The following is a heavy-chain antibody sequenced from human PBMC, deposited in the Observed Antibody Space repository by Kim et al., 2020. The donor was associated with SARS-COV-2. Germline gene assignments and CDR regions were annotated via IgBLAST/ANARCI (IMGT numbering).Heavy chain of an antibody. D-gene: IGHD3-3*01. J-gene: IGHJ6*02. CDR3: ARVVSNYDFWSGPYYYYGMDV. Sequence: SETLSLTCTVSGGSISSGGYYWSWIRQHPGKGLEWIGYIYYSGSTYYNPSLKSRVTISVDTSKNQLSLKLSSVTAADTAVYYCARVVSNYDFWSGPYYYYGMDVWGQGTTVTVSS. CDR2: IYYSGST. V-gene: IGHV4-31*03. CDR1: GGSISSGGYY.